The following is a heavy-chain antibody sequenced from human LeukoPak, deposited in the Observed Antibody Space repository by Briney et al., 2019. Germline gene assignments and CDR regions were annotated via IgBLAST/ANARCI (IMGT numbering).Heavy chain of an antibody. D-gene: IGHD6-13*01. Sequence: GGSLRLSCAASGFTFSSYWMSWVRQAPGKGLEWVANIKQDGSEKYYVDSVKGRFTISRDNAKNSLYLQMNSLRAEDTAVYYCAKSLIAAAGLYFDYWGQGTLVTVSS. CDR1: GFTFSSYW. J-gene: IGHJ4*02. CDR3: AKSLIAAAGLYFDY. CDR2: IKQDGSEK. V-gene: IGHV3-7*01.